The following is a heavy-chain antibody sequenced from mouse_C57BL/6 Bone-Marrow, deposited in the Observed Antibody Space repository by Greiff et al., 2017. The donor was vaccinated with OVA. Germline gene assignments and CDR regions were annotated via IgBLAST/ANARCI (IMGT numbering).Heavy chain of an antibody. CDR2: IDPNGGGT. J-gene: IGHJ4*01. CDR3: ARSGSPAYYYGSGYYAMDY. Sequence: QVQLQQPGAELVKPGASVKLSCKASGYTFTSYWMHWVKQRPGRGLEWIGRIDPNGGGTKYNEKFKSKATLTVDKPSSTAYMQLSSLTSEDSAVYDCARSGSPAYYYGSGYYAMDYWGQGTSVTVSS. V-gene: IGHV1-72*01. CDR1: GYTFTSYW. D-gene: IGHD1-1*01.